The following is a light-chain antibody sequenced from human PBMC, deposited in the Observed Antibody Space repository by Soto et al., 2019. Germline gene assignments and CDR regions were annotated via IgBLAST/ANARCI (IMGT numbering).Light chain of an antibody. CDR1: SSDVGGYNY. Sequence: VPTQPASVSGSPGQSITISCTGTSSDVGGYNYVSWYQQHPGKAPKLMIYEVSNRPSGVSNRFSGSKSGNTASLTISGLQAEDEADYYCSSYTSSSTYVFGTGTKVTVL. V-gene: IGLV2-14*01. J-gene: IGLJ1*01. CDR2: EVS. CDR3: SSYTSSSTYV.